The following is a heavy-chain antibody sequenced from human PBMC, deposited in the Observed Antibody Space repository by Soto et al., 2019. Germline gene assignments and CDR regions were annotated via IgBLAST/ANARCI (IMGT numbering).Heavy chain of an antibody. CDR3: AKETLNSGSYDY. CDR2: ISGSGGST. J-gene: IGHJ4*02. V-gene: IGHV3-23*01. D-gene: IGHD1-26*01. CDR1: GFTLSSYA. Sequence: GESLRLSCAASGFTLSSYAMSWVRQAPGKGLEWVSAISGSGGSTYYADSVKGRFTISRDNSKNTLYLQMNSLRAEDTAVYYCAKETLNSGSYDYWGQGTLVTVSS.